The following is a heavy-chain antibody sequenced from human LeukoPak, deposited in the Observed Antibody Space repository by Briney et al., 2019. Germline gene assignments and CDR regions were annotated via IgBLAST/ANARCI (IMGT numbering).Heavy chain of an antibody. J-gene: IGHJ4*02. Sequence: GGSLRLSCAASGFTFSRNAMNWVRQAPGKGLEWVAAISGNGLGTYYADSVKGRFNISRDNSRNTLYPQMNSLRIEDTAFYYCAKDANYLRSSGYLIPIDFWGQGTLVTVSS. CDR3: AKDANYLRSSGYLIPIDF. CDR2: ISGNGLGT. CDR1: GFTFSRNA. D-gene: IGHD3-22*01. V-gene: IGHV3-23*01.